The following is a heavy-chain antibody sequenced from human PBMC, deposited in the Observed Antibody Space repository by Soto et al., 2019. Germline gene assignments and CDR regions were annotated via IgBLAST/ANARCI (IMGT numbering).Heavy chain of an antibody. V-gene: IGHV1-69*13. J-gene: IGHJ3*02. CDR2: IIPIFGTA. Sequence: SVKVSCKASGDTFSSYAISWVRQAPGQGLEWMGGIIPIFGTANYAQKFQGRVTITADESTSTAYMELSSLRSEDTAVYYCARVTAIMNAFDIWGQGTMVTVSS. D-gene: IGHD2-21*02. CDR1: GDTFSSYA. CDR3: ARVTAIMNAFDI.